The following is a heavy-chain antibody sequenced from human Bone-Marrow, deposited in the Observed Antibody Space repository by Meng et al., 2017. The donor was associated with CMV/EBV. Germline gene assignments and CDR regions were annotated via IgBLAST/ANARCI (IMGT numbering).Heavy chain of an antibody. V-gene: IGHV1-69*04. CDR1: GYTFTSYT. Sequence: SVKVSCKASGYTFTSYTISWVRQAPGQGLEWMGRIIPILGIANYAQKFQGRVTITADKSTSTAYMKLSSLRSEDTAVYYCARDSVVPAAMGYFQHWGQGTLVTVSS. CDR3: ARDSVVPAAMGYFQH. CDR2: IIPILGIA. J-gene: IGHJ1*01. D-gene: IGHD2-2*01.